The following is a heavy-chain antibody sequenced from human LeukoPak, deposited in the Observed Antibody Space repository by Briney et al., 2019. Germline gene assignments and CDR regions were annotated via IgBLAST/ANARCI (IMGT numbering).Heavy chain of an antibody. CDR1: GFTFSSYG. D-gene: IGHD5-18*01. V-gene: IGHV3-33*01. J-gene: IGHJ4*02. Sequence: GSLRLSFAASGFTFSSYGMHWVRQAPGKGLEWVAVIWYDGSNKYYADSVKGRFTISRDNSKNTLYLQMNSLRAEDTAVYYCARRGYSYADGYFDYWGQGTLVTVSS. CDR2: IWYDGSNK. CDR3: ARRGYSYADGYFDY.